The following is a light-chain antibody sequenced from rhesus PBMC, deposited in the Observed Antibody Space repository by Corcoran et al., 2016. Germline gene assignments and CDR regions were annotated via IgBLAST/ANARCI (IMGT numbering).Light chain of an antibody. V-gene: IGKV1-43*02. Sequence: DIQMTQSPSSLSASVGDRVTITCRASQGISTYLNWYQQKPGKAPKRLNYAAASLESGVPSRFIGSGSGTDFTLTISSLQPEDFATYYCLQYNSDPWTFGQGTKVEIK. CDR1: QGISTY. CDR3: LQYNSDPWT. J-gene: IGKJ1*01. CDR2: AAA.